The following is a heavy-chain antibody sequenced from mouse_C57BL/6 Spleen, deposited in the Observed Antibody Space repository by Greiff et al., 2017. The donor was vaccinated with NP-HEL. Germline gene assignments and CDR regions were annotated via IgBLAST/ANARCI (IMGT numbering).Heavy chain of an antibody. J-gene: IGHJ2*01. CDR1: GFTFTDYY. D-gene: IGHD1-1*01. CDR3: ASCITTVGFDY. V-gene: IGHV7-3*01. CDR2: IRNKANGYTT. Sequence: EVQGVESGGGLVQPGGSLSLSCAASGFTFTDYYMSWVRQPPGKALEWLGFIRNKANGYTTEYSASVKGRFTISRDNSHSILDLQMNALRAEDSATYYWASCITTVGFDYWGQGTTLTVSS.